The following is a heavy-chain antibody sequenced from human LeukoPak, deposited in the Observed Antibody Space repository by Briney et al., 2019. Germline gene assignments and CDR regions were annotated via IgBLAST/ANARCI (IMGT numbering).Heavy chain of an antibody. CDR3: ARWFCSSNTCYYMDV. D-gene: IGHD2-2*01. J-gene: IGHJ6*03. CDR1: GCSFSTYY. Sequence: SETLSLTCTVSGCSFSTYYCSWIRQPPGKALEWIGYIYSSGSTSYNPSLKSRVTMSVDTSKNQFSLRLSSVPAADTAVYSCARWFCSSNTCYYMDVWGKGTTVTAS. V-gene: IGHV4-59*01. CDR2: IYSSGST.